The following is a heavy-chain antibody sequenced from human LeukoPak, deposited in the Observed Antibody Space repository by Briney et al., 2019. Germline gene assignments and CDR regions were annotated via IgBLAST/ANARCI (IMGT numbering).Heavy chain of an antibody. V-gene: IGHV3-21*01. CDR3: ARDRTYCSGGRCYDLFDI. Sequence: GGSLRLSCAASGFTFSSYSMNWVRQAPGKGLEWVSSISSSSSYIYYADSVKGRFTISRDNAKNSLYLQMNSLRAEDTAVYYCARDRTYCSGGRCYDLFDIWGQGTMVTVSS. D-gene: IGHD2-15*01. J-gene: IGHJ3*02. CDR2: ISSSSSYI. CDR1: GFTFSSYS.